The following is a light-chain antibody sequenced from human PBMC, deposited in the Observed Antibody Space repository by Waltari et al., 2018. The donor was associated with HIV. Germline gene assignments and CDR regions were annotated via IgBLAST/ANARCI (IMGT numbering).Light chain of an antibody. Sequence: QSVLTQPPSVSGAPGQRVTISCTGSSSNIGAGFDVHWYQQLPGTAPKLLIYGSGKLPSGGPDRCAGSRSGSSASLAITGLQADDEADYYCQSFDSSLSGYVFGIGTKVTVL. CDR1: SSNIGAGFD. CDR3: QSFDSSLSGYV. V-gene: IGLV1-40*01. CDR2: GSG. J-gene: IGLJ1*01.